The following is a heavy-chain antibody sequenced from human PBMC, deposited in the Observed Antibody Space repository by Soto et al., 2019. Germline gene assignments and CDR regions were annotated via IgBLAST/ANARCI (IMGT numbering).Heavy chain of an antibody. J-gene: IGHJ4*02. CDR1: GYTFTSYD. V-gene: IGHV1-69*13. CDR2: IIPMFGTA. CDR3: ARALDYYDSSGHDY. D-gene: IGHD3-22*01. Sequence: SVKVSCKASGYTFTSYDINWVRQATGQGLEWMGGIIPMFGTANYAQKFQGRVTITADESTSTAYMELSSLRSEDTAVYYCARALDYYDSSGHDYWGQGTLVTVSS.